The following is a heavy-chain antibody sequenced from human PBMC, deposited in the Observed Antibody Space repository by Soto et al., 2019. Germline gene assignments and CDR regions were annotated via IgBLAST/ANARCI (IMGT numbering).Heavy chain of an antibody. Sequence: QLQLQESGPGLVKPSETLSLTCTVSGGSISSSSYYWGWIRQPPGKGLEWIGSIYYSGSTYYNPSLKSRVTISVDTSKNQFSLKLSSVTAADTAVYYCARLEGKRRQQLVPGRAFDIWGQGTMVTVSS. CDR3: ARLEGKRRQQLVPGRAFDI. CDR1: GGSISSSSYY. D-gene: IGHD6-13*01. CDR2: IYYSGST. J-gene: IGHJ3*02. V-gene: IGHV4-39*01.